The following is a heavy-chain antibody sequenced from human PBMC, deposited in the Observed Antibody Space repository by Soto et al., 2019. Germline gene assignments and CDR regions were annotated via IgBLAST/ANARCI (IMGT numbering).Heavy chain of an antibody. V-gene: IGHV3-9*01. CDR2: LSWNGDTK. CDR3: AKNKGSYYTSPSDY. J-gene: IGHJ4*02. D-gene: IGHD3-10*01. CDR1: GFTFDDYA. Sequence: GGSLRLSCAASGFTFDDYAMHWVRQAPRKGLEWVSGLSWNGDTKGYADSVKGRFTISRDNALNSLYLQMNSLRPEDTAFYYCAKNKGSYYTSPSDYWGQGTLVTVSS.